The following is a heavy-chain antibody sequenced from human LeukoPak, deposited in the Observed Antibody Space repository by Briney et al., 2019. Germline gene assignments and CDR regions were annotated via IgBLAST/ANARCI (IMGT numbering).Heavy chain of an antibody. CDR2: INLDGTDK. J-gene: IGHJ5*02. D-gene: IGHD6-19*01. Sequence: GWSLRLSCAGCGCMSSGYWMSWVRQPPGRGLEWVANINLDGTDKNYGDSVRGRFTISRDNAKNSLYLQMNSLRAEDTAVYYCAKDGGWYWFDPWGQGTLVTVSS. CDR3: AKDGGWYWFDP. CDR1: GCMSSGYW. V-gene: IGHV3-7*03.